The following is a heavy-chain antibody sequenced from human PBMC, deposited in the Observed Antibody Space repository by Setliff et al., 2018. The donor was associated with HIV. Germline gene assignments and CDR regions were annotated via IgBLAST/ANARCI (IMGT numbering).Heavy chain of an antibody. Sequence: GGSLRLSCAASGFTFSSYWMHWVRQAPGKGLVWVSRINSDGSSTSYADSVKGRFSISRDNAKNTLYLQMNSLRAEDTAVYYCARVRGSIVATIRIHSSSWEFDYWGQGTQVTVSS. D-gene: IGHD5-12*01. CDR3: ARVRGSIVATIRIHSSSWEFDY. V-gene: IGHV3-74*01. CDR2: INSDGSST. CDR1: GFTFSSYW. J-gene: IGHJ4*02.